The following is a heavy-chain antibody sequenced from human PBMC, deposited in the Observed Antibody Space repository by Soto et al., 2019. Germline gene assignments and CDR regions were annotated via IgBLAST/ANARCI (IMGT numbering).Heavy chain of an antibody. Sequence: GGSLRLSCAASGLTFSSYAMSWVRQAPGKGLEWVSHISNSGRSTKYADSVKGRFTISRDNSKNTLYLQMNSMRAEDTAIYYCAKDALAYYDFWSWGQGTLVTVSS. CDR2: ISNSGRST. V-gene: IGHV3-23*01. CDR1: GLTFSSYA. D-gene: IGHD3-3*01. CDR3: AKDALAYYDFWS. J-gene: IGHJ4*02.